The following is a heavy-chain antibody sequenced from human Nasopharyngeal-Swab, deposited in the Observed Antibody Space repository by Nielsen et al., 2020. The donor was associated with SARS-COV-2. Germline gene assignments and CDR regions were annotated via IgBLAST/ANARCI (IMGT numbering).Heavy chain of an antibody. CDR3: ARGGDYYDSSGYYYASYYYMDV. D-gene: IGHD3-22*01. CDR1: GGTFSSYA. V-gene: IGHV1-69*13. J-gene: IGHJ6*03. CDR2: IIPILGTA. Sequence: SVKVSCKASGGTFSSYAISWVRQAPGQGLEWMGGIIPILGTANYAQKFQGRVTITADESTSTAYMELSSLRSEDTAVYYCARGGDYYDSSGYYYASYYYMDVWGKGTTVTVSS.